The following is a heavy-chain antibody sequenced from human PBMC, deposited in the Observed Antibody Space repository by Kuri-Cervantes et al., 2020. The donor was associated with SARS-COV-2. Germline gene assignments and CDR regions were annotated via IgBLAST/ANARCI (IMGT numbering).Heavy chain of an antibody. V-gene: IGHV4-39*07. CDR3: ARGRTRTGTTVYFDY. D-gene: IGHD1-7*01. CDR2: IYYSGST. Sequence: SETLSLTCTVSGGSISSSSYYWGWIRQPPGKGLEWIGSIYYSGSTYYNPSLKSRVTISVDTSKNQFSLKLSSVTAADTAVYYCARGRTRTGTTVYFDYWGQGTPVTVSS. J-gene: IGHJ4*02. CDR1: GGSISSSSYY.